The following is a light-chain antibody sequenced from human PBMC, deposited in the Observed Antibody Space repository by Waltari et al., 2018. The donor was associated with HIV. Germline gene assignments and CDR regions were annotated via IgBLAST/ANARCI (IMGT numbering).Light chain of an antibody. J-gene: IGLJ1*01. CDR3: QSCDNSLNGYV. CDR1: SSNIGANFD. CDR2: GKS. V-gene: IGLV1-40*01. Sequence: QSVLTQPPSLSGAPGQRVTISCTGSSSNIGANFDVHWYQVLPGTAPKLLIFGKSHRPSWAPDRVAGSKSCTSASLAITGLQPEDEAEYFCQSCDNSLNGYVFGTGTTVIVL.